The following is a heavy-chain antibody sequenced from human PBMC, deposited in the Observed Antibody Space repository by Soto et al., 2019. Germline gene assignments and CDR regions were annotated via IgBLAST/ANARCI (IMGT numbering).Heavy chain of an antibody. CDR1: GGSISSGDYY. D-gene: IGHD4-4*01. CDR2: IYYSGST. CDR3: ARAYSIYWFDP. Sequence: SETLSLTCTVSGGSISSGDYYWSWIRQPPGKGLEWIGYIYYSGSTCYNPSLKSRVTISVDTSKNQFSLKLSSVTAADTAVYYCARAYSIYWFDPWGQGTLVTVSS. V-gene: IGHV4-30-4*01. J-gene: IGHJ5*02.